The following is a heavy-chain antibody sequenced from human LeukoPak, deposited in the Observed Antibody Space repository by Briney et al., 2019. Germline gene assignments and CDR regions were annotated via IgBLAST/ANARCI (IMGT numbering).Heavy chain of an antibody. CDR2: ISAYNGNT. D-gene: IGHD6-6*01. CDR3: ARKVMAARPSWFDP. Sequence: ASVKVSCRASGYTFTSYDINWVRQATGQGLEWMGWISAYNGNTNYAQKLQGRVTMTTDTSTSTAYMELRSLRSDDTAVYYCARKVMAARPSWFDPWGQGTLVTVSS. CDR1: GYTFTSYD. J-gene: IGHJ5*02. V-gene: IGHV1-18*01.